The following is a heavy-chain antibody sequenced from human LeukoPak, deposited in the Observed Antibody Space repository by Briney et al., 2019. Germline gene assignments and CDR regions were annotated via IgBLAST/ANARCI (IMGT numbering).Heavy chain of an antibody. D-gene: IGHD6-13*01. CDR1: GYTFTSYY. Sequence: ASVKVSCKASGYTFTSYYMRWVRQAPGQGLEWMGIINPSGGSTSYAQKFQGRVTMTRDTSTSTVYMELSSLRSEDTAVYYCARDFLPEPEAEGGYSSSYNWFDPWGQGTLVTVSS. J-gene: IGHJ5*02. V-gene: IGHV1-46*01. CDR3: ARDFLPEPEAEGGYSSSYNWFDP. CDR2: INPSGGST.